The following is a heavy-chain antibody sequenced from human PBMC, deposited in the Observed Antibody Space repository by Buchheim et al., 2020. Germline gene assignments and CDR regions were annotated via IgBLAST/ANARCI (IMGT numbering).Heavy chain of an antibody. D-gene: IGHD3-22*01. J-gene: IGHJ4*02. V-gene: IGHV3-11*06. CDR3: ARVLLDSSGYYYRIYYFDY. CDR2: ISSSSSYT. CDR1: GFPFSDYY. Sequence: QVQLVESGGGLVKPGGSLRLSCAASGFPFSDYYMSWIRQAPGKGLEWVSYISSSSSYTNYADSVKGRFTISRDNAKNSLYLQMNSLRAEDTAVYYCARVLLDSSGYYYRIYYFDYWGQGTL.